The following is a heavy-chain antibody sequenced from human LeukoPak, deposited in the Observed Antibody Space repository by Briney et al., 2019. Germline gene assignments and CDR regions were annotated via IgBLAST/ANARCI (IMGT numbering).Heavy chain of an antibody. CDR3: ARDCSSTSSSVGFDP. V-gene: IGHV1-2*02. CDR2: INPNSGGR. Sequence: ASVKVSCKASGYTFTGYYMHWVRHAPGQGLEWMGWINPNSGGRNYAQKFQGRVTMTRDTSISTAYMELSRLRSDDTAVYYCARDCSSTSSSVGFDPWGQGTLVTVSS. CDR1: GYTFTGYY. J-gene: IGHJ5*02. D-gene: IGHD2-2*01.